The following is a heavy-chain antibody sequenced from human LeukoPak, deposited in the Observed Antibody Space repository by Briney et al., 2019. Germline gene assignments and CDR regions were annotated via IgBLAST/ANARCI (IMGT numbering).Heavy chain of an antibody. J-gene: IGHJ4*02. V-gene: IGHV3-11*04. Sequence: PGGSLRLSCAASGFTFSDYYMSWIRQAPGKGLEWVSYISSSGSTIYYADSVKGRFTISRDNAKNSLYLQMNSLRAEDTAVYYCARGGGYDILTRNAGYFDYWGRGTLVTVSS. CDR1: GFTFSDYY. D-gene: IGHD3-9*01. CDR2: ISSSGSTI. CDR3: ARGGGYDILTRNAGYFDY.